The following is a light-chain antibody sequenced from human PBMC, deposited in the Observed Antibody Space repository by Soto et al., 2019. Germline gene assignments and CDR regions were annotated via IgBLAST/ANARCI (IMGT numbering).Light chain of an antibody. CDR3: QQYYSYPPF. J-gene: IGKJ5*01. Sequence: ALRMTQSPSSLSASTGDRVTITCRASQGISSYLAWYQQKPGKAPKLLIYAASTLQSGVPSRFSGSGSGTDFTLTISCLQSEDFATYYCQQYYSYPPFFGQGTRLEIK. CDR1: QGISSY. V-gene: IGKV1-8*01. CDR2: AAS.